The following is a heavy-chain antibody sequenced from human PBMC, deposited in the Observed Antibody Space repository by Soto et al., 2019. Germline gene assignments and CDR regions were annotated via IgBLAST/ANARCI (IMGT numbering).Heavy chain of an antibody. CDR2: INHSGFT. CDR1: GGSFTGYY. V-gene: IGHV4-34*01. J-gene: IGHJ4*02. Sequence: PSETLSLTCDVSGGSFTGYYWSWIRQPPGKWLEWIGEINHSGFTNYNPSLTGRVTISLDTSKSQFSLKLNSLTAADTAFYFCARGHGRFAHWGQGXLVTVYS. CDR3: ARGHGRFAH.